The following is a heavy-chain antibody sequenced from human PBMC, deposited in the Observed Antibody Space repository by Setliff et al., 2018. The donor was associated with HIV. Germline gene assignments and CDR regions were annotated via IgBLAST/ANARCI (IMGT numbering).Heavy chain of an antibody. V-gene: IGHV1-69*13. CDR1: GGSFSRNA. J-gene: IGHJ3*02. CDR2: IIPIFGTA. CDR3: ARGRASYNVFDI. D-gene: IGHD1-1*01. Sequence: SVKVSCKASGGSFSRNAISWVRQAPGQGLEWMGGIIPIFGTANYAPRFQGRVTITADESTSTVYMELSSLRSEDSAVYYCARGRASYNVFDIWGQGTMVTVSS.